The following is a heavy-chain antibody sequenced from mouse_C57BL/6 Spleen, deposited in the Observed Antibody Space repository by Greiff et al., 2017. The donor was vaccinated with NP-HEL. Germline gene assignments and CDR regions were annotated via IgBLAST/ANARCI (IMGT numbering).Heavy chain of an antibody. D-gene: IGHD1-1*01. Sequence: VQLKESGPGLVKPSQSLSLPCSVTGYSITSGYYWNWIRQFPGNKLEWMGYISYDGSNNYNPSLKNRISITRDTSKNQFFLKLNSVTTEDTATYYCARDRYYGSSYDYWGQGTTLTVSS. V-gene: IGHV3-6*01. CDR2: ISYDGSN. CDR1: GYSITSGYY. CDR3: ARDRYYGSSYDY. J-gene: IGHJ2*01.